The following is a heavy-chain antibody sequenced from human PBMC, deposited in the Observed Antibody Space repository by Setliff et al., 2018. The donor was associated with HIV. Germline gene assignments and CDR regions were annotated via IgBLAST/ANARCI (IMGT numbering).Heavy chain of an antibody. CDR3: ARDGVSIVVVPAAIHYYYYMDV. CDR2: IYHSGCT. J-gene: IGHJ6*03. D-gene: IGHD2-2*02. CDR1: GGSFSGYY. V-gene: IGHV4-34*01. Sequence: SETLSLTCAVYGGSFSGYYWSWIRQPPGKGLEWIGEIYHSGCTNYSPSLKSRVTISVDSSKNQFSLKLTSVTAADTAVYYCARDGVSIVVVPAAIHYYYYMDVWGKGTTVTVSS.